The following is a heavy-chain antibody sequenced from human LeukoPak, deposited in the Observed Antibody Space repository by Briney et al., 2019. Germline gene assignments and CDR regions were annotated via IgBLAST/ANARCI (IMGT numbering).Heavy chain of an antibody. J-gene: IGHJ5*02. CDR2: IIPIFGTA. D-gene: IGHD3-22*01. Sequence: ASVKVSCKASGGTFSSYAISWVRQAPGQGLEWMGGIIPIFGTANYAQKFQGRVTITADESTSTAYMELSSLRSEDTAVYYCAKRGTHYYYDSSGRNWFDPWGQGTLVTVSS. CDR1: GGTFSSYA. V-gene: IGHV1-69*13. CDR3: AKRGTHYYYDSSGRNWFDP.